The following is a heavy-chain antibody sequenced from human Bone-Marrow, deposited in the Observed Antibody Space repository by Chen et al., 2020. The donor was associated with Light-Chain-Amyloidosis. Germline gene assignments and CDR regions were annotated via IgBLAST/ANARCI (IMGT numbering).Heavy chain of an antibody. J-gene: IGHJ4*02. Sequence: QVQLVESGGGVVQPGRSLRLSCAAPGFTFSSYAMDWVRQAPGKGLEWVAVISFHERNKYYADSVKGRFTISRDNSKNTLYLQMNSLRAEDTAVYYCAREGYCSSSSCPFDYWGQGTLVTVSS. CDR2: ISFHERNK. V-gene: IGHV3-30*04. CDR3: AREGYCSSSSCPFDY. CDR1: GFTFSSYA. D-gene: IGHD2-2*01.